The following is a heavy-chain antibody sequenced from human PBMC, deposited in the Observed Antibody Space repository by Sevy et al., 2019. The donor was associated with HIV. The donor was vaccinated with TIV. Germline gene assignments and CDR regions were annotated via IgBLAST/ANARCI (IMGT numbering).Heavy chain of an antibody. V-gene: IGHV3-30-3*01. CDR3: VREGAPYRNIRYCSGNDCFYNWFDP. J-gene: IGHJ5*02. D-gene: IGHD2-15*01. CDR1: GFTFNDYA. CDR2: ISSDGDNT. Sequence: GGYLRLSCAASGFTFNDYALHWVRQAPGKGLEWVAIISSDGDNTYYADSVKGRFTISRDNSKNTVYLQMNRLRAEDTAFYYCVREGAPYRNIRYCSGNDCFYNWFDPWGQGTLVTVSS.